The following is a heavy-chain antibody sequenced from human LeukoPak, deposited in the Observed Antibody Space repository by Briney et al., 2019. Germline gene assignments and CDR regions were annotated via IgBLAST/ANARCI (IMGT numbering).Heavy chain of an antibody. CDR2: INNVGSQR. D-gene: IGHD6-13*01. V-gene: IGHV3-21*04. Sequence: GGSLRLSCVVSGLSFNKDVMSWVRQAQGKGLEWDSSINNVGSQRYYAGSVRSRFTISSDNAKNSLYLQMNSLRVEDTAVYYCARVGRNIAAAGFGAFDIWGQGTMVTVSS. CDR3: ARVGRNIAAAGFGAFDI. J-gene: IGHJ3*02. CDR1: GLSFNKDV.